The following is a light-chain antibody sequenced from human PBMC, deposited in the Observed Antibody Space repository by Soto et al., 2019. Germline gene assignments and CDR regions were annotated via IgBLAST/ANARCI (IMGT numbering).Light chain of an antibody. V-gene: IGKV1-5*01. CDR1: QSISNW. Sequence: DIQMTQSPSTLPASVGDRVTITCRASQSISNWLAWYQQKPGKAPKLLIYDASSLESGVPSRFSGSGSGTEITITISSLQPDDFATYYCQQYNSYSPSLTFGQGTKV. CDR3: QQYNSYSPSLT. J-gene: IGKJ1*01. CDR2: DAS.